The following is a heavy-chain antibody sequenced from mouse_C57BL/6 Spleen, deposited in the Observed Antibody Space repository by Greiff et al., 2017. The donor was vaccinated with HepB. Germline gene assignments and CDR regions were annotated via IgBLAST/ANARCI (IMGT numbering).Heavy chain of an antibody. CDR2: IDPNSGGT. V-gene: IGHV1-72*01. J-gene: IGHJ4*01. D-gene: IGHD1-1*01. CDR3: ASSGSNYAMDY. Sequence: QVQLKQPGAELVKPGASVKLSCKASGYTFTSYWMHWVKQRPGRGLEWIGRIDPNSGGTKYNEKFKSKATLTVDKPSSTAYMQLSSLTSEDSAVYYCASSGSNYAMDYWGQGTSVTVSS. CDR1: GYTFTSYW.